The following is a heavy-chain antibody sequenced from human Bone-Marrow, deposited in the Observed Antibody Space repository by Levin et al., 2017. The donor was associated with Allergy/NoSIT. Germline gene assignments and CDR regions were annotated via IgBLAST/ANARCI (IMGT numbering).Heavy chain of an antibody. CDR2: IWYDGSNK. V-gene: IGHV3-33*01. CDR3: ARDHPTAMDY. CDR1: GFTFSSYP. Sequence: PGGSLRLSCAASGFTFSSYPMHWVRQAPGKGLDWVAVIWYDGSNKHYADSVKGRFTISRDNSKNTLYLQMNSLRAEDTAIYYCARDHPTAMDYWDQGTLVTVSS. J-gene: IGHJ4*02.